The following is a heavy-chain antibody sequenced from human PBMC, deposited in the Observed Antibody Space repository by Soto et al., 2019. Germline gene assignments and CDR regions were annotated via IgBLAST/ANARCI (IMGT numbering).Heavy chain of an antibody. Sequence: QVQLMQSGAEVKKPGASVKVSCKASGDTFSDYYIHWVRQAPGQGLEWMGTVNPSGGHTTYSQHFLGRVTMTRDTSTGTLHMELTSLTSEDTAVYYCARGGHVAVVTAALDYWGQGTLVTVSS. CDR1: GDTFSDYY. J-gene: IGHJ4*02. V-gene: IGHV1-46*01. CDR3: ARGGHVAVVTAALDY. CDR2: VNPSGGHT. D-gene: IGHD2-21*02.